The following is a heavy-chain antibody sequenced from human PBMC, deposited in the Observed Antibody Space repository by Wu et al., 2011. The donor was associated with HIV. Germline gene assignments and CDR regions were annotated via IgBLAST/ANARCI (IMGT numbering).Heavy chain of an antibody. Sequence: CEASGYTFTSHDINWVRQATGQGLEWMGWMNPNSGNTGYAQKFQGRVTMTRDTSISTAYMELRNLRSEDTAVYYCARWGGGITMIGMDVWGQGTTVTVSS. J-gene: IGHJ6*02. CDR2: MNPNSGNT. V-gene: IGHV1-8*01. D-gene: IGHD3-22*01. CDR1: GYTFTSHD. CDR3: ARWGGGITMIGMDV.